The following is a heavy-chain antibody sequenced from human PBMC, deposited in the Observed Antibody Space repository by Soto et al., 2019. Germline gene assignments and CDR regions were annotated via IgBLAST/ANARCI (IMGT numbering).Heavy chain of an antibody. Sequence: ASVKVSCKVSGYTLTELSMHWVRQAPGKGREWMGGFDPEDGEKIYAQKFQGRVTMTEETSTDTAYMEMSSLRSEDTAVYYCATALPGRTAMDHYYYYYMDVWGKGTTVTVSS. D-gene: IGHD5-18*01. CDR2: FDPEDGEK. J-gene: IGHJ6*03. CDR1: GYTLTELS. CDR3: ATALPGRTAMDHYYYYYMDV. V-gene: IGHV1-24*01.